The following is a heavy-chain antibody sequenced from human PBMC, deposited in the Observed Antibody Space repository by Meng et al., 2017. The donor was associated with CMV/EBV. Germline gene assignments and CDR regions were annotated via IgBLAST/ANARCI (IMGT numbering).Heavy chain of an antibody. J-gene: IGHJ4*02. CDR2: ISWNSGSI. CDR3: AKGSYHDY. Sequence: SLKISCVASGFTFDDYAMHWVRQAPGKGLEWVSGISWNSGSIGYADSVKGRFTISRDNAKNSLYLQMNSLRAEDTALYYCAKGSYHDYWGQGTLVTVSS. CDR1: GFTFDDYA. V-gene: IGHV3-9*01. D-gene: IGHD1-26*01.